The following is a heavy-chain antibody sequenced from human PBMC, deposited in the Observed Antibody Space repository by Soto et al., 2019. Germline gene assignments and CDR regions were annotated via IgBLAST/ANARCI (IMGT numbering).Heavy chain of an antibody. V-gene: IGHV3-23*01. CDR2: ISGSGGST. CDR3: AQDQSTGYYDSSGYLDY. Sequence: PGGSLRLSCAASGFTFATYVMSWVRQAPGKGLEWVSAISGSGGSTNYADSVKGRFTISRDNSKNTLYLQMNSLRAEDTAVYYCAQDQSTGYYDSSGYLDYWGQGTLVTVSS. J-gene: IGHJ4*02. D-gene: IGHD3-22*01. CDR1: GFTFATYV.